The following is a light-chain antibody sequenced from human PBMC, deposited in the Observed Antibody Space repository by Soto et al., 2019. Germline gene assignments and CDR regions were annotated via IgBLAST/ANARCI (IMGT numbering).Light chain of an antibody. V-gene: IGLV2-14*03. Sequence: QSALTQPASVSGSPGQSITISCTGTSNDVGAYNYVSWYQLHPDKAPKLMIYDVSYRPSGVSYRFSGSKSGNTASLTISGLQPEDEADYYCSSYTASVKRLFGGGTKLTVL. CDR1: SNDVGAYNY. CDR2: DVS. CDR3: SSYTASVKRL. J-gene: IGLJ2*01.